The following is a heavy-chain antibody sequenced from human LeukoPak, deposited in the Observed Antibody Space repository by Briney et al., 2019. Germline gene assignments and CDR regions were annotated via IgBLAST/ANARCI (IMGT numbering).Heavy chain of an antibody. CDR3: ARPRRGNSGDFFDL. J-gene: IGHJ4*02. Sequence: GGSLRLSCAASGFTFSDFWTTWVRQAPGKGLESVAYIKEDGSDKYYEDSVRGRFTISRDNAKSSLDLQMRSLRVEDTAVYYCARPRRGNSGDFFDLWGPGNLVTVSS. CDR2: IKEDGSDK. CDR1: GFTFSDFW. V-gene: IGHV3-7*01. D-gene: IGHD4-23*01.